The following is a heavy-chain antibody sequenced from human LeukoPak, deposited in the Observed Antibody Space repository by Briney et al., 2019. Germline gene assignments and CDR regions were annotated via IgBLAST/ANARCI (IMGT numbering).Heavy chain of an antibody. CDR1: GYTFTSYD. CDR3: ATRRGSVPYYFDY. J-gene: IGHJ4*02. CDR2: MNPKSGNT. V-gene: IGHV1-8*03. Sequence: ASVKVSCKASGYTFTSYDINWVRQATGQGLEWMGWMNPKSGNTGYAQKFQGRVTITRNTSISTAYMELSSLRSEDTAVYYCATRRGSVPYYFDYWGQGTLVTVSS. D-gene: IGHD2-15*01.